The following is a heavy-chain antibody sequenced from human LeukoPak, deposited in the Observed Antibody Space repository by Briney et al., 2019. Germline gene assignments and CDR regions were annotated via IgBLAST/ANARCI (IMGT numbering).Heavy chain of an antibody. Sequence: GESPKISCKGSGYSFTSYWISWVRQMPGEGLEWMGRIDPSDSYTNYSPSFQGHVTISADKSISTAYLQWSSLKASDTAMYYCASTVSSVDYWGQGTLVAVSS. CDR2: IDPSDSYT. CDR1: GYSFTSYW. V-gene: IGHV5-10-1*01. CDR3: ASTVSSVDY. D-gene: IGHD2/OR15-2a*01. J-gene: IGHJ4*02.